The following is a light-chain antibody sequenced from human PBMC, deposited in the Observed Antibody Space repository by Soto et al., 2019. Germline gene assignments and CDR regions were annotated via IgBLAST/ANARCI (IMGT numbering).Light chain of an antibody. CDR1: QSINTS. CDR3: HQRQSWPRT. J-gene: IGKJ1*01. CDR2: QTS. Sequence: EIVLTQSPATLSSFPGDRVTLSCRASQSINTSLAWYQHRPGQAPRLLIYQTSIRAAGIPARFSASGTGTDFTLTISDVQPEDFAVYYCHQRQSWPRTFGQGTKVDI. V-gene: IGKV3-11*01.